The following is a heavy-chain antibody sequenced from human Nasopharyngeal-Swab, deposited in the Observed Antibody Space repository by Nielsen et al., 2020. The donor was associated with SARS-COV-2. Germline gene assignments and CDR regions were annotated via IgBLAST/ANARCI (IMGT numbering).Heavy chain of an antibody. CDR2: IYHSGST. CDR1: GGSISSGGYS. CDR3: ASDLYDILTGYYVDY. D-gene: IGHD3-9*01. Sequence: SETLSLTCAVSGGSISSGGYSWSWIRQPPGKGLEWIGYIYHSGSTYYNPSLKSRVTISVDRSKNQFSLKLSSVTAADTAVYYCASDLYDILTGYYVDYWGQGTLVTVSS. V-gene: IGHV4-30-2*01. J-gene: IGHJ4*02.